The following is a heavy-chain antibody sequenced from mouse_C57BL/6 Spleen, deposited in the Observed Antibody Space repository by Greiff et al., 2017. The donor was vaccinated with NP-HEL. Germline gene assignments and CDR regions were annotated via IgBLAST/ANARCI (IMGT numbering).Heavy chain of an antibody. CDR3: ARPIYYDYDNYAMDY. CDR2: IYPRSGNT. CDR1: GYTFTSYG. Sequence: QVQLKQSGAELARPGASVKLSCKASGYTFTSYGISWVKQRTGQGLEWIGEIYPRSGNTYYNEKFKGKATLTADKSSSTAYMELRSLTSEDSAVYFCARPIYYDYDNYAMDYWGQGTSVTVSS. J-gene: IGHJ4*01. V-gene: IGHV1-81*01. D-gene: IGHD2-4*01.